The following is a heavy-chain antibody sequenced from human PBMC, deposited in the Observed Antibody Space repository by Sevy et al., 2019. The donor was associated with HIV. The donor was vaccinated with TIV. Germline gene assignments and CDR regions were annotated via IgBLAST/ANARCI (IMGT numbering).Heavy chain of an antibody. J-gene: IGHJ4*02. Sequence: GGSLRLPCAASGFTFSTYAMTWVRRAPGRGLEWVSVLSFSGGSTDYADSVKGRFTISKDNSKNTLYLQMNSLRAEDTAVYYCAKDRVSGAYYTGDFDYWGQGTLVTVSS. V-gene: IGHV3-23*01. CDR3: AKDRVSGAYYTGDFDY. CDR1: GFTFSTYA. CDR2: LSFSGGST. D-gene: IGHD3-3*01.